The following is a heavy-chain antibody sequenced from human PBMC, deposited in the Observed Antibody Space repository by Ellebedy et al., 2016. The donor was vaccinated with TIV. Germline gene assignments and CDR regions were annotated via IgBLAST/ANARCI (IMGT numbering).Heavy chain of an antibody. J-gene: IGHJ3*01. Sequence: PGGSLRLSCAASGFTFSSHAMSRVRQAPGKGLEWVSSITESGGNTYYADSVKGRFTISRDNSKDTLFLQMNSLRAEDTAIYFCARDPVGVGPAFDVWGQGTMVTVSS. CDR3: ARDPVGVGPAFDV. V-gene: IGHV3-23*01. D-gene: IGHD4-23*01. CDR1: GFTFSSHA. CDR2: ITESGGNT.